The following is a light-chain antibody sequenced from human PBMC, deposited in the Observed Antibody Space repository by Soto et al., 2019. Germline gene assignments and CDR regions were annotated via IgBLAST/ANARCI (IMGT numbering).Light chain of an antibody. CDR3: QQPNIRLHT. Sequence: TCRASQGISSNLAVYQQKPGKAPKLLIYAASTLQSGVPSRFSGIGFWTDFSLTISSLDPVDLAALYFQQPNIRLHTFSSGTRVDIK. J-gene: IGKJ4*02. CDR2: AAS. V-gene: IGKV1-9*01. CDR1: QGISSN.